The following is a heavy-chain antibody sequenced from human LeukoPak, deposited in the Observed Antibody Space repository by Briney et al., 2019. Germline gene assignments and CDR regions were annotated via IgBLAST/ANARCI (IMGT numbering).Heavy chain of an antibody. V-gene: IGHV1-46*01. CDR1: GYTFTSYD. D-gene: IGHD3-22*01. Sequence: ASVKVSCKASGYTFTSYDINWVRQGSGQGLEWMGIINPSGGSTSYAQKFQGRVTMTRDTSTSTVYMELSSLRPEDTAVYYCARAGDSSGYYGDYWGQGSLVTVSS. J-gene: IGHJ4*02. CDR3: ARAGDSSGYYGDY. CDR2: INPSGGST.